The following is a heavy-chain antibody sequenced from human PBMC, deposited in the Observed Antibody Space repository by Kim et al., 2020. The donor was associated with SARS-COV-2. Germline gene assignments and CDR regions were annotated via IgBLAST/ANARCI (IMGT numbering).Heavy chain of an antibody. CDR1: GGSVSSGSYY. D-gene: IGHD3-3*01. V-gene: IGHV4-61*01. Sequence: SETLSLTCTVSGGSVSSGSYYWSWIRQPPGKGLEWIGYIYYSGSTNYNPSLKSRVTISVDTSKNQFSLKLSSVTAADTAVYYCARDMREWSLDYWGQGTLVTVSS. CDR2: IYYSGST. J-gene: IGHJ4*02. CDR3: ARDMREWSLDY.